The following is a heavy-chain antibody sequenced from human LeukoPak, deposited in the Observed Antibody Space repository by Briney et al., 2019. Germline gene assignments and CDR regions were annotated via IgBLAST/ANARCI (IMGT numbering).Heavy chain of an antibody. D-gene: IGHD3-10*01. CDR2: IYTSGST. CDR1: GGSFNTYY. J-gene: IGHJ5*02. V-gene: IGHV4-4*07. CDR3: ARASYYYGSGSGPRFDP. Sequence: KSSETLSLTCSVYGGSFNTYYWSWIRQPAGKGLEWIGRIYTSGSTNYNPSLKSRVTMSVDTSKNQFSLKLSSVTAADTAVYYCARASYYYGSGSGPRFDPWGQGTLVTVSS.